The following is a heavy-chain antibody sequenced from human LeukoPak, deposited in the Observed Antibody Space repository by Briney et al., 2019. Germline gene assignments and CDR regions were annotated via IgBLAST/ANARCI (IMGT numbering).Heavy chain of an antibody. CDR1: GYTFTGYY. V-gene: IGHV1-2*02. CDR3: ARGDCGGDCCSPDY. CDR2: INPNSGGT. Sequence: ASVKVSCKASGYTFTGYYMHWVRQAPGQGLEWLGWINPNSGGTTYAQKFQGRVTMTRATSISTAYMELSRLRSDDTAVYYCARGDCGGDCCSPDYWGQGTLVTVSS. J-gene: IGHJ4*02. D-gene: IGHD2-21*02.